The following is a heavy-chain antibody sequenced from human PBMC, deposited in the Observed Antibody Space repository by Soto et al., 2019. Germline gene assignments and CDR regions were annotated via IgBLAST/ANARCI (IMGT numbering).Heavy chain of an antibody. Sequence: SETLSLTCTVSDGSVSSGSYYWSWIRQPPGKGLEWIGYIYYSGSTNYNPSLKSRATISVDTPKNQFSLRLSSVSAADTAVYYCARGRITIFGVVNYYYGMDVWGQGTTVTVSS. CDR3: ARGRITIFGVVNYYYGMDV. CDR1: DGSVSSGSYY. D-gene: IGHD3-3*01. V-gene: IGHV4-61*01. J-gene: IGHJ6*02. CDR2: IYYSGST.